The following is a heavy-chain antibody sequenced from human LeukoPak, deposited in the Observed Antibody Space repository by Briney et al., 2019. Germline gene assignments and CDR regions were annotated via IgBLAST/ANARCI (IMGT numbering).Heavy chain of an antibody. V-gene: IGHV3-23*01. CDR2: IGSGGKT. CDR1: GFTFSNFA. Sequence: AGGSLRLSCAASGFTFSNFAMSWVRQAPGKGLEWVSAIGSGGKTYYADSLKGHFTISRDNFRNTMYLQMNSLRAEDTAVYYCTKEGLPSGSSWSAWFDPWGQGTLVTVSS. J-gene: IGHJ5*02. CDR3: TKEGLPSGSSWSAWFDP. D-gene: IGHD3-10*01.